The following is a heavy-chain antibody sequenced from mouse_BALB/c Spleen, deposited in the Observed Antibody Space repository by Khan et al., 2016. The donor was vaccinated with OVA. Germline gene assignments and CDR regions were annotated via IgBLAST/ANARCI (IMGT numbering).Heavy chain of an antibody. CDR2: ISSGSSII. J-gene: IGHJ3*01. CDR3: ARCDGFWFAY. V-gene: IGHV5-17*02. CDR1: GFTFNNFG. D-gene: IGHD2-3*01. Sequence: EVELVESGGGLVQPGGSRKLSCAASGFTFNNFGMHWVRQAPEKGLEWVAYISSGSSIIYYADTVKGRFTISRDNPKNTLFLQRTSLRSEDTAMYYCARCDGFWFAYWGLGTLVTVSA.